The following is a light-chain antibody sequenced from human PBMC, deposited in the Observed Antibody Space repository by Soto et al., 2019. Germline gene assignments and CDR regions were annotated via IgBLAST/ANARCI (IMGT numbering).Light chain of an antibody. V-gene: IGLV2-14*01. CDR2: EVS. J-gene: IGLJ1*01. CDR1: SSDVGGYNY. Sequence: QSALTQPASVSGSPGQSITISCTGTSSDVGGYNYVSWYQQHPGKAPKLMIYEVSHRPSGVSNRFSGSKSGNTASLTISGLPAEDEADYHCSSYTSSSTSYVFGTGTKLTVL. CDR3: SSYTSSSTSYV.